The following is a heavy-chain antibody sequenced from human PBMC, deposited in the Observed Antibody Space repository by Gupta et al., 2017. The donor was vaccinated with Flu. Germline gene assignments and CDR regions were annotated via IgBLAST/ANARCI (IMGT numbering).Heavy chain of an antibody. CDR3: ARSQSQVTRPFDF. J-gene: IGHJ4*02. CDR2: IYYSGST. Sequence: QLQLQESGPGLVKPSETLSRTCTVSGGYISSNSYYWGWTRQPPGTGLEWIGTIYYSGSTYYNPSLKSRVTISVDTSKNQFSLKLTSVTAADTAVYYCARSQSQVTRPFDFWGQGTLVTVSS. D-gene: IGHD4-11*01. V-gene: IGHV4-39*01. CDR1: GGYISSNSYY.